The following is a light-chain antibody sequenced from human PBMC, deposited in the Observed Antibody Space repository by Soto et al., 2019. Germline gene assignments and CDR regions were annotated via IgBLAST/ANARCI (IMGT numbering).Light chain of an antibody. CDR3: QQQGT. V-gene: IGKV3-20*01. CDR1: RSLSSSY. CDR2: AAS. Sequence: EIVLTQSPGTLSLSPGERGTLSCRASRSLSSSYVVWYQQKPGQAPGLLIYAASRRATGIPDRFSGSGSATEYTLTISRLEAEDFAVYYCQQQGTFGQGTRLEIK. J-gene: IGKJ2*01.